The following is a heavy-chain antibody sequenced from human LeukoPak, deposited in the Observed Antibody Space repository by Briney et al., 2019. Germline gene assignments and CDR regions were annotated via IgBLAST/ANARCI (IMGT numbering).Heavy chain of an antibody. CDR1: GFTFDDYA. CDR3: AKVSAAGTLFSYYGMDV. CDR2: ISWNSGSI. J-gene: IGHJ6*02. D-gene: IGHD6-13*01. V-gene: IGHV3-9*01. Sequence: GGSLRLSCAASGFTFDDYAMHRVRQAPGKGLEWVSGISWNSGSIGYADSVKGRFTISRDNAKNSLYLQMNSLRAEDTALYYCAKVSAAGTLFSYYGMDVWGQGTAVTVSS.